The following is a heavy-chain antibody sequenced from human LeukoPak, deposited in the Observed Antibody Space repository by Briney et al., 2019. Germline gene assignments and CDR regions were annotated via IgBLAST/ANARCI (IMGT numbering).Heavy chain of an antibody. CDR3: ATLPYGSGPTYGDY. CDR1: GFTFSSYA. CDR2: LSGSGGST. V-gene: IGHV3-23*01. Sequence: GGSLRLSCAASGFTFSSYAMSWVRQASAKGLAWVSALSGSGGSTYYADSVKGRFTISRDNSKNTLYLQMNSLRAEETAVYYCATLPYGSGPTYGDYWGQGTLVTVSS. D-gene: IGHD3-10*01. J-gene: IGHJ4*02.